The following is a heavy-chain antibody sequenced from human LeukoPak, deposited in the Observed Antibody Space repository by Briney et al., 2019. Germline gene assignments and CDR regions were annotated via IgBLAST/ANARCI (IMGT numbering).Heavy chain of an antibody. CDR2: IYYSGST. V-gene: IGHV4-39*01. CDR3: ARQGHFSPFVPVDY. Sequence: SETLSLTCTVSGGSISSSSYYWGWIRQPPGKGLEWIGSIYYSGSTYYNPSLKSRVTISVDTSKNQFSLKLSSVTAADTAVYYCARQGHFSPFVPVDYWGQGSLVTVSS. J-gene: IGHJ4*02. D-gene: IGHD2/OR15-2a*01. CDR1: GGSISSSSYY.